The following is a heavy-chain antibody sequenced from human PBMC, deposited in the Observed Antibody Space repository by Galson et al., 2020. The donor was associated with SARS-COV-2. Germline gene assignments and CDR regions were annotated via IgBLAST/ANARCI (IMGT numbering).Heavy chain of an antibody. D-gene: IGHD2-15*01. J-gene: IGHJ4*02. Sequence: GGYLRLSCAASGFTFSSYGMHWVRQAPGKGLERVAVIWYDGSNKYYADSVKGRFTISRDNSKNTLYLQMNSLRAEDTAVYYCARETVAATPHFDYWGQGTLVTVSS. CDR3: ARETVAATPHFDY. CDR2: IWYDGSNK. CDR1: GFTFSSYG. V-gene: IGHV3-33*01.